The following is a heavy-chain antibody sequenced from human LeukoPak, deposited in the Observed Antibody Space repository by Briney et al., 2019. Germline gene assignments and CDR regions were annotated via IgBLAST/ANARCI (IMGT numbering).Heavy chain of an antibody. CDR2: ITGSGYYI. Sequence: GGSLRLSCAASGFTFSTYNMNWVRQAPGKGLEWVSSITGSGYYIYSADSLKGRFTIPRDNANNSLYLQMNSLGADDTAVYYCARSIAVAGTNFDYWGQGTLVTVSS. CDR1: GFTFSTYN. D-gene: IGHD6-19*01. CDR3: ARSIAVAGTNFDY. J-gene: IGHJ4*02. V-gene: IGHV3-21*01.